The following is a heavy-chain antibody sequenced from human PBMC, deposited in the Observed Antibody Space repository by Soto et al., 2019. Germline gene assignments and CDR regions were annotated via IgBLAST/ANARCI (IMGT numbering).Heavy chain of an antibody. Sequence: SETLSLTCTVSGGSISSGGYYWSWIRQHPGKGLEWIGYIYYSGSTYYNPSLKSRVTISVDTSKNQFSLKLSSVTAADTAVYYCAGSRPVTTSKLDYWGQGNLVTVSS. CDR2: IYYSGST. J-gene: IGHJ4*02. CDR1: GGSISSGGYY. V-gene: IGHV4-31*03. CDR3: AGSRPVTTSKLDY. D-gene: IGHD4-17*01.